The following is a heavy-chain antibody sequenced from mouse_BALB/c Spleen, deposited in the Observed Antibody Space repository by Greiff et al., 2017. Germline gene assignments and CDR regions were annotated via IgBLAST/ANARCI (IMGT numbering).Heavy chain of an antibody. V-gene: IGHV1-69*02. CDR3: TRSTMITRYFDY. CDR2: IYPSDSYT. D-gene: IGHD2-4*01. CDR1: GYTFTSYW. Sequence: QVQLKQPGAELVRPGASVKLSCKASGYTFTSYWINWVKQRPGQGLEWIGNIYPSDSYTNYNQKFKDKATLTVDKSSSTAYMQLSSPTSEDSAVYYCTRSTMITRYFDYWGQGTTLTVSS. J-gene: IGHJ2*01.